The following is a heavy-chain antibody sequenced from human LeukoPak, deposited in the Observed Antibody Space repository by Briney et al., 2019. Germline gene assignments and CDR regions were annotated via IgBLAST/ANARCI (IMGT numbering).Heavy chain of an antibody. V-gene: IGHV3-30*02. D-gene: IGHD1-26*01. Sequence: PGGSLRLSCAASGFTFSNYVMHWVRQAPGRGLEWVAFIRYDGSNQYYADSVKGRFTISRDNSKSTLYLQMNSLRAEDTAVYYCAKERSGCFDYWGQGTLVTVSS. J-gene: IGHJ4*02. CDR1: GFTFSNYV. CDR2: IRYDGSNQ. CDR3: AKERSGCFDY.